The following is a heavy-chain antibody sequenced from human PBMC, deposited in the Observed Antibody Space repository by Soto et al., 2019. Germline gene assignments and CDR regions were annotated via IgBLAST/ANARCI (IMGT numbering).Heavy chain of an antibody. CDR3: AISKVTTPLYYFYYGMDV. CDR2: IIPILGIA. Sequence: QVQLVQSGAEVKKPGSSVKVSCKASGGTFSSYTISWVRQAPGQGLEWMGRIIPILGIANYAQKFQGRVTITADKSTSTAYMELSSLRSEDTAVYYCAISKVTTPLYYFYYGMDVWGQGTTVTVSS. V-gene: IGHV1-69*02. J-gene: IGHJ6*02. D-gene: IGHD4-17*01. CDR1: GGTFSSYT.